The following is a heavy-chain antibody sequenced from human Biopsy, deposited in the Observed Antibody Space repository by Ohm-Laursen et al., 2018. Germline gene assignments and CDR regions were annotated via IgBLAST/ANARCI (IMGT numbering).Heavy chain of an antibody. Sequence: SVKVSCKASGFNFNAYYMQWVRQAPGQGLEWMGWINPNNGGTNYAHKFQGRVTMTRDTSISTAYMHLSGLTSDDTAVYYCARLAYSEYRRDPLDVWGQGTMVTVSS. V-gene: IGHV1-2*02. J-gene: IGHJ3*01. CDR3: ARLAYSEYRRDPLDV. CDR2: INPNNGGT. D-gene: IGHD5-18*01. CDR1: GFNFNAYY.